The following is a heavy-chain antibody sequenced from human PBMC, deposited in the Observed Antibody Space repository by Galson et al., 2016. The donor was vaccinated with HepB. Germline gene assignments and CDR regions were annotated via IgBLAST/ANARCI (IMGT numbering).Heavy chain of an antibody. J-gene: IGHJ4*02. CDR1: GYTFTPYY. CDR2: INPTDVIT. Sequence: SVKVSCKASGYTFTPYYMHWVRQAPGQGLEWMGIINPTDVITPYAQKFQGRITMTRDTSTSTVYMELSSLRSADTAVYYCARGADSGYDLGDYWGQGTLVTVSS. CDR3: ARGADSGYDLGDY. D-gene: IGHD5-12*01. V-gene: IGHV1-46*01.